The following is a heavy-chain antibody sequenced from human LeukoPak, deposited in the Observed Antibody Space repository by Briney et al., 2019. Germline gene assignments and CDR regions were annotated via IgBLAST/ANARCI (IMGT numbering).Heavy chain of an antibody. V-gene: IGHV3-66*02. D-gene: IGHD3-22*01. Sequence: GGSLRLFCAASGFTVSSNYMSWVRQAPGKGLEWVSVIYSGGSTYYADSVKGRFTISRDNSKNTLYLQMNSLRAEDTAVYYCARDAYYYDQVGAFDIWGQGTMVTVSS. J-gene: IGHJ3*02. CDR3: ARDAYYYDQVGAFDI. CDR2: IYSGGST. CDR1: GFTVSSNY.